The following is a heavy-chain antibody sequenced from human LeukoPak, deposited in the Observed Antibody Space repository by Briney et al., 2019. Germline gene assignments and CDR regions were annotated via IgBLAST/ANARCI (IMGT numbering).Heavy chain of an antibody. CDR3: TRDLLGFATTPLSD. CDR2: INPNRGDT. CDR1: GGTFSNYA. D-gene: IGHD4-17*01. J-gene: IGHJ4*02. Sequence: ASVKVSCKASGGTFSNYAISWVRQAPGQGLEWMGWINPNRGDTNYAQKFQGRVTITRDTSISTAFMELTRLTSDDTAVYYCTRDLLGFATTPLSDWGQGTLVTVSS. V-gene: IGHV1-2*02.